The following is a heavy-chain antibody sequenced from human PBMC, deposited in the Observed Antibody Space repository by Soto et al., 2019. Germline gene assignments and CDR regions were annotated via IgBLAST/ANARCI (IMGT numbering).Heavy chain of an antibody. V-gene: IGHV4-59*01. Sequence: QVQLQESGPGLVKPSETLSLICSVSGGSISSYYWSWIRQPPGKGLEWIGYISYSGSPKYNPSLRSPVTISIDSSKNQFSLRLSSVTAADTAVYYCARAGGYNYHYENWGQGTLVTVSS. CDR2: ISYSGSP. D-gene: IGHD5-18*01. J-gene: IGHJ4*02. CDR3: ARAGGYNYHYEN. CDR1: GGSISSYY.